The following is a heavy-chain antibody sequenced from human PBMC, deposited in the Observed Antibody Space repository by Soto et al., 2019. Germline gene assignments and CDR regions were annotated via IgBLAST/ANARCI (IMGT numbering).Heavy chain of an antibody. CDR2: TTNKANSYTT. CDR3: ASLAGAKEGLDY. J-gene: IGHJ4*02. CDR1: GFILTDHY. Sequence: EVQLVESGGGLVQPGGSLRLSCAASGFILTDHYMDWVRQAPGKGLEWVGRTTNKANSYTTEYAASVKGRFTISRYDSQNSLYLHMNGLKTDDTAVYYCASLAGAKEGLDYWGQGTLVIVSS. D-gene: IGHD1-26*01. V-gene: IGHV3-72*01.